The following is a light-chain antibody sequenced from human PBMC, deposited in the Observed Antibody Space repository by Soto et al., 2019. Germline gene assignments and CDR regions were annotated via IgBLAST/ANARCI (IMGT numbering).Light chain of an antibody. CDR3: QQYGSLSLA. CDR1: QSVSSSY. Sequence: EIVLTQSPGTLSLSPGERSTLSCRASQSVSSSYLAWYQQKHGQAPRXXIYGASSRATGIPDRFSGSGSGTDLTITISRLEPEDFEVYYCQQYGSLSLAFGQGTKVDIK. CDR2: GAS. J-gene: IGKJ1*01. V-gene: IGKV3-20*01.